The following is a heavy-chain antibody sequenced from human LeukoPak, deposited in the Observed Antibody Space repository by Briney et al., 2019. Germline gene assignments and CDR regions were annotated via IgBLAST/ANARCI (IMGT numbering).Heavy chain of an antibody. Sequence: PGGSLRLSCAASGFTFSSYAMHWVRQAPGKGLEWVAVISYDGSNKYYADSVKGRFTISRDNSKNTLYLQMNSLRAEDTAVYYCERGPSGYHNTGGQGTLVTVSS. J-gene: IGHJ4*02. D-gene: IGHD5-12*01. CDR3: ERGPSGYHNT. V-gene: IGHV3-30*04. CDR1: GFTFSSYA. CDR2: ISYDGSNK.